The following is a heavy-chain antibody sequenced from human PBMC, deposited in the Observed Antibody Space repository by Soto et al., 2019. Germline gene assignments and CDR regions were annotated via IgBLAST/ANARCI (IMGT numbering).Heavy chain of an antibody. CDR3: AREVSVGKYREYFDY. CDR1: GDSVSSNSAA. Sequence: SQTLSLTCAISGDSVSSNSAACNWIRQSPSRGLEWLGRTYDRSKWYNDYAIFVKSRITINPDTSKNQFSLQLNSVTPEDTAVYYCAREVSVGKYREYFDYWGQGTLVTVSS. D-gene: IGHD5-18*01. CDR2: TYDRSKWYN. V-gene: IGHV6-1*01. J-gene: IGHJ4*02.